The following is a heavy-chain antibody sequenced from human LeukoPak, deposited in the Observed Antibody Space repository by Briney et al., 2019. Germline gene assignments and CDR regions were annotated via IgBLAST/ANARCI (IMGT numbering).Heavy chain of an antibody. CDR2: ISSSGSTR. Sequence: GGSLRLSCAASGFTFSNYYMNWVRQAPGKGLEWVSYISSSGSTRHYADSVKGRFTISRDNAENSLYLQMNSLRAEDTAVYYCAGTGSIAAAGMWGQGTLVTVSS. D-gene: IGHD6-13*01. CDR3: AGTGSIAAAGM. J-gene: IGHJ4*02. V-gene: IGHV3-48*01. CDR1: GFTFSNYY.